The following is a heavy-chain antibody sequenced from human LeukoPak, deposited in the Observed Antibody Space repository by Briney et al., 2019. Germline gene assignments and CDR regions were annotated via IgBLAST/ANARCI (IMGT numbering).Heavy chain of an antibody. Sequence: SETLSLTCTVSGGSVSSGSYYWSWLRQPPGKGLEWIGYIYYSGSTNYNPSLKSRVTISVDTSKNQFSLKLSSVTAADTAVYYCARASVVPAAIWGIDYWGQGTLVTVSS. CDR1: GGSVSSGSYY. J-gene: IGHJ4*02. V-gene: IGHV4-61*01. CDR2: IYYSGST. CDR3: ARASVVPAAIWGIDY. D-gene: IGHD2-2*01.